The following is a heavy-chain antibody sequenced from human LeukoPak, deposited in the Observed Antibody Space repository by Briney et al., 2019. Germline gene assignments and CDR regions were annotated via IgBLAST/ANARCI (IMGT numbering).Heavy chain of an antibody. Sequence: GGSLRLSCAASGFTFDDCAMHWVRQAPGKGLEWVSLISGDGGSTYYADSVKGRFTISRDNSKNSLYLQMNSLRTEDTALYYCAKDRGDYDILTGFDYWGQGTLVTVSS. CDR2: ISGDGGST. J-gene: IGHJ4*02. CDR1: GFTFDDCA. V-gene: IGHV3-43*02. D-gene: IGHD3-9*01. CDR3: AKDRGDYDILTGFDY.